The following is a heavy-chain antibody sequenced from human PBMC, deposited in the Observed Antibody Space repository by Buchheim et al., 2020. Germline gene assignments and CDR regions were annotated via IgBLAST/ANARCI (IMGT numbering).Heavy chain of an antibody. CDR2: INQDGSEK. V-gene: IGHV3-7*01. Sequence: EVQLVESGGGLVQPGGSLRLSCEASGFTFSNYWMNWVRQAPVKGLEWLANINQDGSEKYYVESVKGRFTISSDNAKNYLYLQMNSLRAEDTAVYYCARTSVTIGSGWFDPWGQGTL. J-gene: IGHJ5*02. CDR3: ARTSVTIGSGWFDP. CDR1: GFTFSNYW. D-gene: IGHD4-17*01.